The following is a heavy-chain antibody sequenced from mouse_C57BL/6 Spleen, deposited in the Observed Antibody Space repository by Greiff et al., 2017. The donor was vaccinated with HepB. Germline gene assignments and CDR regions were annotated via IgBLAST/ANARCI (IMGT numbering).Heavy chain of an antibody. CDR2: INYDGSST. CDR1: GFTFSDYY. CDR3: ATYYSNYGYYAMDY. V-gene: IGHV5-16*01. Sequence: EVQVVESEGGLVQPGSSMKLSCTASGFTFSDYYMAWVRQVPEKGLEWVANINYDGSSTYYLDSLKSRFIISRDNAKNILYLQMSSLKSEDTATYYCATYYSNYGYYAMDYWGQGTSVTVSS. J-gene: IGHJ4*01. D-gene: IGHD2-5*01.